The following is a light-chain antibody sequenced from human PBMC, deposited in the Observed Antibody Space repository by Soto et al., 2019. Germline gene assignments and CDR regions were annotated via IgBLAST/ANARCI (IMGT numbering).Light chain of an antibody. Sequence: DIQMTQSPSTLSASVGDRVTITCRASQSISRWLAWYQQKPGTAPKLLIYEASTLESGVPSRFSGSRSGTEFTLTVISLQPDDFATYYCQQYKAIFPYPFGQGTKLEIK. CDR1: QSISRW. CDR3: QQYKAIFPYP. V-gene: IGKV1-5*03. J-gene: IGKJ2*01. CDR2: EAS.